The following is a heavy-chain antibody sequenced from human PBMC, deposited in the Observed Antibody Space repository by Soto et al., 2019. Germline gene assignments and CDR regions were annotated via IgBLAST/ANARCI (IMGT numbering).Heavy chain of an antibody. CDR1: GGSITTYY. CDR2: IYYSGST. CDR3: AACSGGSCYASYFDS. D-gene: IGHD2-15*01. J-gene: IGHJ4*02. Sequence: QVQLQESGPGLVKPSETLSLTCTVSGGSITTYYWNWIRQSPGKGLEWIGYIYYSGSTSYSPSLKSRVTISVDTSENQFSLRLTSVTAADTAVYYCAACSGGSCYASYFDSWGQGALVTVSS. V-gene: IGHV4-59*01.